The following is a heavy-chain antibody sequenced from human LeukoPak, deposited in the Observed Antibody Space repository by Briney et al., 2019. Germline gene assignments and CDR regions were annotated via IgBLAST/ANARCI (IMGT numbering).Heavy chain of an antibody. D-gene: IGHD3-10*01. CDR3: ARERREFFDY. J-gene: IGHJ4*02. Sequence: RASVKVSCEASGYTFTDYYVHWVRQAPGRGLEWMGWINPNSGGTKYAQNFQGRVTMTRDTSISTAYMELSRLRSDDTAVYYCARERREFFDYWGQGTLVTVSS. CDR2: INPNSGGT. CDR1: GYTFTDYY. V-gene: IGHV1-2*02.